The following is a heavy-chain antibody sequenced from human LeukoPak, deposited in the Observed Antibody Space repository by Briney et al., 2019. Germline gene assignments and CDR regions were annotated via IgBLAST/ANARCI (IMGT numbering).Heavy chain of an antibody. Sequence: GGSLRLSCAAFGFIFDDYGMSWVRQAPGKGLEWVSGINWNGGSTGYADSVKGRFTISRDNAKNSLYLQMNSLRAEDTAVYYCARIKQQLVRLLGRDTTYYYYDYMDVWGKGTTVTVSS. CDR1: GFIFDDYG. CDR2: INWNGGST. V-gene: IGHV3-20*04. D-gene: IGHD6-13*01. J-gene: IGHJ6*03. CDR3: ARIKQQLVRLLGRDTTYYYYDYMDV.